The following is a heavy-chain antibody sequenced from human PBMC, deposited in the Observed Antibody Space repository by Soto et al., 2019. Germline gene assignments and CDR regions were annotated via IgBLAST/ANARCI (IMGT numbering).Heavy chain of an antibody. V-gene: IGHV4-30-4*01. J-gene: IGHJ4*02. CDR3: ARVLPLYDYFWGSYRYTPGYFDY. CDR2: IYYSGST. Sequence: QVQLQESGPGLVKPSQTLSLTCTVSGGSISSGDYYWSWIRQPPGKGLEWIGYIYYSGSTYYNPSLKSRVTISVDTSKNQFSLKLSSVTAADTAVYYCARVLPLYDYFWGSYRYTPGYFDYCGQGTLVTVSS. CDR1: GGSISSGDYY. D-gene: IGHD3-16*02.